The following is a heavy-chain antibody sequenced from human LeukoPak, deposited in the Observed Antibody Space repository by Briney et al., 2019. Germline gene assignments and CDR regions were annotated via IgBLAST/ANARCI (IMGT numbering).Heavy chain of an antibody. CDR2: ISYDGSNK. Sequence: GGSLRLSCAASGFTFSSYGMHWVRQAPGKGLEWVAVISYDGSNKYYADSVKGRFTISRDNSKNTLYLQMNSLRAEDTAVYYCARDLWPGIAAPHYWGQGTLVTVSS. D-gene: IGHD6-13*01. V-gene: IGHV3-30*03. CDR1: GFTFSSYG. J-gene: IGHJ4*02. CDR3: ARDLWPGIAAPHY.